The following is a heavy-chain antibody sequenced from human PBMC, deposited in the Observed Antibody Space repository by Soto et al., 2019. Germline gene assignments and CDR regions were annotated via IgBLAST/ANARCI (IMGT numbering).Heavy chain of an antibody. CDR1: GGSMSSGAYY. CDR2: IYHSGDT. D-gene: IGHD3-22*01. J-gene: IGHJ4*02. Sequence: SETLSLTCSVSGGSMSSGAYYWNWIRHYPGKALTWIAYIYHSGDTHYNPSLRSRITISVATSKNQLSLKLASVTDADTAVYYCASSYSGYLDNWGQGILVTVSS. CDR3: ASSYSGYLDN. V-gene: IGHV4-31*03.